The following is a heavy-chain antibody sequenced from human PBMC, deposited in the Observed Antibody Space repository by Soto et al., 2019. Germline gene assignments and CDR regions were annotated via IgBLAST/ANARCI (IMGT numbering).Heavy chain of an antibody. J-gene: IGHJ4*02. D-gene: IGHD3-16*01. V-gene: IGHV4-34*01. CDR2: INHSGST. CDR3: ARHGGYYDYRKFDY. CDR1: GGSFSGYY. Sequence: SETLSLTCAVYGGSFSGYYWSWIRQPPGKGLEWIGEINHSGSTNYNPSLKSRVTISVDTSKNQFSLKLSSVTAADTAVYYCARHGGYYDYRKFDYWGQGTLVTVSS.